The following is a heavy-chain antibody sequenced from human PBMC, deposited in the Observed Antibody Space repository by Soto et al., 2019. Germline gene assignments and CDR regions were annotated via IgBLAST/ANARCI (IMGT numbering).Heavy chain of an antibody. CDR3: AKDGSGSYHGYFDY. D-gene: IGHD1-26*01. V-gene: IGHV3-30*18. J-gene: IGHJ4*02. CDR1: GFTFSSCG. CDR2: ISYDGSNK. Sequence: GGSLRLSCAASGFTFSSCGMHWVRQAPGKGLEWVAVISYDGSNKYYADSVKGRFTISRDNSKNTLYLQMNSLRAEDTAVYYCAKDGSGSYHGYFDYWGQGTLVTVSS.